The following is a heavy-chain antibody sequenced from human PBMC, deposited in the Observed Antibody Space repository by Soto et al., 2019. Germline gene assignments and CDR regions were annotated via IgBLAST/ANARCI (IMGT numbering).Heavy chain of an antibody. V-gene: IGHV4-61*01. CDR1: GGSVTSGSYY. J-gene: IGHJ5*01. D-gene: IGHD3-16*01. Sequence: SETLSLTCTVSGGSVTSGSYYCSWIRQPPGKGLEWIGYIYYSVSTIYNPSLKSRLTMSVDTSKNQFSLKLTSVTAADTGVYYCAREGGVLRLSNWFESSGQGIKVTVSS. CDR3: AREGGVLRLSNWFES. CDR2: IYYSVST.